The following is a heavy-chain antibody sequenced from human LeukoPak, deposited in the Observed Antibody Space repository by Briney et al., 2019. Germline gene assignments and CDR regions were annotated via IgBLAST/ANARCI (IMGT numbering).Heavy chain of an antibody. J-gene: IGHJ3*02. CDR3: VKPYSSSWLDAFDI. D-gene: IGHD6-13*01. CDR1: GFTFSSYA. V-gene: IGHV3-64D*06. CDR2: ISSNGGSI. Sequence: GGSLRLSCSASGFTFSSYAMHWVRQAPGKGLEYVSVISSNGGSIYYADSVKGRFTISRDNSKNTLYLQMSSLRAEDTAVYFWVKPYSSSWLDAFDIWGQGTMVTVSS.